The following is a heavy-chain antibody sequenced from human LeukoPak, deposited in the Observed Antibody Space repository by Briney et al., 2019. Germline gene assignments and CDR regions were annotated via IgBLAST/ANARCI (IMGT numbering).Heavy chain of an antibody. CDR2: ISSSSSTI. V-gene: IGHV3-48*04. D-gene: IGHD3-22*01. CDR1: GFTFSSYS. J-gene: IGHJ5*02. CDR3: ARNYYDSSGYYENWFDP. Sequence: GGSLRLSCAASGFTFSSYSMNWVRQAPGKGLEWVSYISSSSSTIYYADSVKGRFTISRDNAKNSLYLQMNSLRAEDTAVYYCARNYYDSSGYYENWFDPWGQGTLVTVSS.